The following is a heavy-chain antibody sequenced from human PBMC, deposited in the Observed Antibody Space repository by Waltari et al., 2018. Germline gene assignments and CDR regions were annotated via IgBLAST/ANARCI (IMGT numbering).Heavy chain of an antibody. V-gene: IGHV4-34*02. D-gene: IGHD6-19*01. Sequence: QVQLQQWGAGLLRPSETLSLTCAVYGVSLSVYYWTWIRQPLGKGLEWIGENNLAEITYYNPSLEGRVSIVLDKSKNQFSLHLLSVTAADTALYYCVTGPRDKWVGRYSGEFFHHWGPGTLVTVSS. J-gene: IGHJ1*01. CDR1: GVSLSVYY. CDR2: NNLAEIT. CDR3: VTGPRDKWVGRYSGEFFHH.